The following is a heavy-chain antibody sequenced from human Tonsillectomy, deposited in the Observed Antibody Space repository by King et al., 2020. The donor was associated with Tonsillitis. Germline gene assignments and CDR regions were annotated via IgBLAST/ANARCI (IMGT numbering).Heavy chain of an antibody. Sequence: VQLVESGGGLVQPGGSLTLSCAASGFIFSSYEMNWVRQAPGKGLVWVSYISSSGTTIYYADSVEGRFNSSRDNAKNSLYLQMDSLRAEDTAVYFCSGDLGLLGEQVAWGPGTLVSVSS. J-gene: IGHJ4*02. V-gene: IGHV3-48*03. D-gene: IGHD3-10*01. CDR2: ISSSGTTI. CDR1: GFIFSSYE. CDR3: SGDLGLLGEQVA.